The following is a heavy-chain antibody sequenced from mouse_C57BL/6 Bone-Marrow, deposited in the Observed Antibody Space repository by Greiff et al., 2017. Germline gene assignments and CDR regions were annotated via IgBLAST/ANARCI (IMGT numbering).Heavy chain of an antibody. D-gene: IGHD4-1*01. CDR1: GYTFTSYW. CDR3: ARHLNWDY. Sequence: QVQLQQPGAELVMPGASVKLSCKASGYTFTSYWMHWVKQRPGQGLEWIGEIDPSDSYTNYNQKFKGKSTLTVDKSSSTAYMQLSSLTSEDSAVYYCARHLNWDYWGQGTTLTVSS. J-gene: IGHJ2*01. V-gene: IGHV1-69*01. CDR2: IDPSDSYT.